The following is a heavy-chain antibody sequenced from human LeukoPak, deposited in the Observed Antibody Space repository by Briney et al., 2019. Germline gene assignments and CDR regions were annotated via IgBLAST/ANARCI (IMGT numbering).Heavy chain of an antibody. D-gene: IGHD4-23*01. J-gene: IGHJ4*02. CDR3: ARYDVDYGGNSVYHDY. CDR2: ISSSSSTI. V-gene: IGHV3-48*01. CDR1: GFTFSSHS. Sequence: GGSLRLSCAASGFTFSSHSMNWVRQAPGKGLEWVSYISSSSSTIYYADSVKGRFTISRDNAKNSLYLQMNSLRAEDTAVYYCARYDVDYGGNSVYHDYWGQGTLVTVSS.